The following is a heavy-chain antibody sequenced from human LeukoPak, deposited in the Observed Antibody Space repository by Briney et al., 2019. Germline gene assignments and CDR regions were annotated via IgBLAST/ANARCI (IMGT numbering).Heavy chain of an antibody. CDR2: IKQDGSEK. D-gene: IGHD3-16*02. CDR1: GFTFSSYW. J-gene: IGHJ5*02. CDR3: ARVCEYYDYVWGSYRSNWFDP. V-gene: IGHV3-7*01. Sequence: GGSLRLACAASGFTFSSYWMSWVRRAPGKGLEWVANIKQDGSEKYYVDSVKGRFTISRDNAKNSLYLQMNSLRAEDTAVYYCARVCEYYDYVWGSYRSNWFDPWGQGTLVTVSS.